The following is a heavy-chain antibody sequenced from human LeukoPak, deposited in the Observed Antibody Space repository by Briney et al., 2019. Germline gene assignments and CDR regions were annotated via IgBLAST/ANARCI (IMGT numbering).Heavy chain of an antibody. CDR1: GYTFTSYY. CDR2: INPSGGST. V-gene: IGHV1-46*01. Sequence: GASVKVSCKASGYTFTSYYMHWVRQAHGQGLEWMGIINPSGGSTSYAQKFQGRVTMTRDTSTSTVYMELSSLRSEDTAVYYCARGHVYCSSTSCSLSWFDPWGQGTLVTVSS. CDR3: ARGHVYCSSTSCSLSWFDP. J-gene: IGHJ5*02. D-gene: IGHD2-2*01.